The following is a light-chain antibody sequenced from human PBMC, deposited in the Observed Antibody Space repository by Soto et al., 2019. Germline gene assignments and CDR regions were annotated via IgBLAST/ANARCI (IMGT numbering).Light chain of an antibody. J-gene: IGLJ1*01. CDR3: FSFTTDWTHV. CDR2: EVS. CDR1: GINIGAYNY. Sequence: QSVLTQPASVSGSPGQSITISAIESGINIGAYNYVSWFQQYPGKAPKLIISEVSNRPSGVSNRFSGSKSGTAASLTISGLQTEDEADYFCFSFTTDWTHVFGTGTKVTVL. V-gene: IGLV2-14*01.